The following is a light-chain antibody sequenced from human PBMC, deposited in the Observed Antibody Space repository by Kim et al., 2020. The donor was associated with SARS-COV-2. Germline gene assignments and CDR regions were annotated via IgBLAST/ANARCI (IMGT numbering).Light chain of an antibody. CDR2: YDT. CDR3: QVWHTGGDRVV. CDR1: NIGDYR. V-gene: IGLV3-21*01. Sequence: APGQPARITCGGDNIGDYRVHWYQQKPGQAPLLVIYYDTDRPSGIPERFSGSNSGTTVTLTISSVEAGDEADYYCQVWHTGGDRVVFGGGTQPTVL. J-gene: IGLJ2*01.